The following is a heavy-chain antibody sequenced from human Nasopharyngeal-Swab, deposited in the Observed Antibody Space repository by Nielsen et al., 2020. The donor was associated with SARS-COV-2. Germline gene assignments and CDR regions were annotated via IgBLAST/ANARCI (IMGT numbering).Heavy chain of an antibody. CDR3: ARVDSSSKGAAWGY. V-gene: IGHV1-69*13. J-gene: IGHJ4*02. D-gene: IGHD6-13*01. CDR1: AGTFSSYA. CDR2: IIPIFGTA. Sequence: SVKVPCKASAGTFSSYAIIWVRQAPGQGLEWMGGIIPIFGTANYAQKFQGRVTITADESTSTAYMGLSSLRSEDTAVYYCARVDSSSKGAAWGYWGQGTLVTVSS.